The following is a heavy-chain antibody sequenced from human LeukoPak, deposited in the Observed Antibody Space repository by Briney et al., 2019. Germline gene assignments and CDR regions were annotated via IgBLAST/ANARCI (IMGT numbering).Heavy chain of an antibody. J-gene: IGHJ3*02. CDR3: ARGRKVGALLLDAFDI. CDR2: ISNDGTTT. Sequence: GECLRLSCAAAGFTFSNFWMHWVRQAPRKGLVWVSRISNDGTTTTYADSVKGRFTISRDNAKNTLYLQMNSLRGEDTAVYYCARGRKVGALLLDAFDIWGQGTMVTVSS. CDR1: GFTFSNFW. D-gene: IGHD1-26*01. V-gene: IGHV3-74*01.